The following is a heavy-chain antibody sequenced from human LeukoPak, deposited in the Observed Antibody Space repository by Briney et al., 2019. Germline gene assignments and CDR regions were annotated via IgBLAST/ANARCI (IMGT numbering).Heavy chain of an antibody. V-gene: IGHV3-21*01. J-gene: IGHJ6*02. CDR2: ISSSSSYI. D-gene: IGHD2-2*01. CDR1: GFTFSSYS. Sequence: PGGSLRLSCAASGFTFSSYSMNWVRQAPGKGLEWVSSISSSSSYIYYADSVKGRFTISRDNAKNPLYLQMNSLRAEDTAVYYCAREGSSIPGSGMDVWGQGTTVTVSS. CDR3: AREGSSIPGSGMDV.